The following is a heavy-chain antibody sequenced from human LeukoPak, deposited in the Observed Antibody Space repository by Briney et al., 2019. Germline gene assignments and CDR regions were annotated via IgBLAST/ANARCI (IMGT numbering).Heavy chain of an antibody. CDR1: GFTFSTYW. V-gene: IGHV3-7*01. CDR3: ARDSGSGSGNFDY. D-gene: IGHD3-10*01. CDR2: INEDGGDK. J-gene: IGHJ4*02. Sequence: GGSLRLSCAASGFTFSTYWMTWVRQAPGKGLEWVASINEDGGDKYYVDSLKGRFTISRDNAKNSLYLQMNSLRAEDTAVYYCARDSGSGSGNFDYWGQGTLVTVSS.